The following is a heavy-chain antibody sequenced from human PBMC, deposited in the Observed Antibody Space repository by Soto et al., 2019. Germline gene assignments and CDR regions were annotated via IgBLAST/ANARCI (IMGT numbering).Heavy chain of an antibody. V-gene: IGHV3-23*01. Sequence: EVQLLESGGGLVQPGGSLRLSCAGSGFTFSSHAMSWVRQSPGKGLEWVSSISGSAGTTYYADSVKGRFTISRDSSKSTLYLQMNSLRVEDTAVYYCAKVSSGNYCTYLGYWGQGTLVTVSS. CDR3: AKVSSGNYCTYLGY. CDR1: GFTFSSHA. J-gene: IGHJ4*02. D-gene: IGHD1-26*01. CDR2: ISGSAGTT.